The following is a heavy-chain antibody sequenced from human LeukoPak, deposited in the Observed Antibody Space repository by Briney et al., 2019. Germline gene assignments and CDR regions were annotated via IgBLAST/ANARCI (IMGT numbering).Heavy chain of an antibody. CDR1: GYTFTGYY. CDR2: INPNSGGT. Sequence: RASVKVSCKASGYTFTGYYMHWVRQAPGQGLEWMGWINPNSGGTNYAQKFQGRVTMTRDTSISTAYMELSRLRSDDTAVYYCARVRTSPTYYYYYYMDVWGKGTTVTVSS. J-gene: IGHJ6*03. D-gene: IGHD1-1*01. CDR3: ARVRTSPTYYYYYYMDV. V-gene: IGHV1-2*02.